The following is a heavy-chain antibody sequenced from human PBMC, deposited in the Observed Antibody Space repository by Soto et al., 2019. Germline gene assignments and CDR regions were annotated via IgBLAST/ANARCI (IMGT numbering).Heavy chain of an antibody. V-gene: IGHV4-4*02. Sequence: SAILSLTCTVSGESVSNQNWWAWVRQPPGKWLEWIGAIYSGGSTTYSPSLKSRVTISLVKPENQFALTLTSVTAADAATYFCVRVDLGSAMTYFAFDVWGQGTVITVS. CDR2: IYSGGST. J-gene: IGHJ3*01. CDR3: VRVDLGSAMTYFAFDV. D-gene: IGHD2-21*02. CDR1: GESVSNQNW.